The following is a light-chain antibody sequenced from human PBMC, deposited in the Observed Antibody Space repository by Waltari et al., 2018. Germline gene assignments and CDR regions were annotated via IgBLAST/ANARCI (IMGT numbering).Light chain of an antibody. Sequence: DTVLTQSPATLSLSPGERATLSCRASPSVRNFLALYNKKPGHAPRLLIYDTSNRATSIPARFSGSGFGTEFTLTISSLEPEDFAVYYGQKSSNWPLTFGGGTKVEIK. CDR2: DTS. J-gene: IGKJ4*01. V-gene: IGKV3-11*01. CDR1: PSVRNF. CDR3: QKSSNWPLT.